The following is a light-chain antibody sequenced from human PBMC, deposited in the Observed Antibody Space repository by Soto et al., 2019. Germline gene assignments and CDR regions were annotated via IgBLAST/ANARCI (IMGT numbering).Light chain of an antibody. V-gene: IGKV3-11*01. CDR2: DAS. CDR3: QQRSTWPLT. CDR1: LNVGVY. Sequence: EIVLTQSPATLSLSPGERATLSCRASLNVGVYLAWYHQKPGQAPRLLIYDASNRDTGIPARFSGSGSGTDFSLTISSLEPEDLVVYYCQQRSTWPLTFGGGTKVEIK. J-gene: IGKJ4*01.